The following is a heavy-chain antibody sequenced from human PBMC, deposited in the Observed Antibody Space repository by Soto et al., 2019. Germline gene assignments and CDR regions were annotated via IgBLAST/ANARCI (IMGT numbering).Heavy chain of an antibody. CDR2: ISGGGGNT. D-gene: IGHD6-19*01. CDR1: GFAFSDYS. V-gene: IGHV3-23*01. J-gene: IGHJ4*02. CDR3: AKETYGSGWTLDS. Sequence: DVQLLESGGGVVQSGGSLRLSCSASGFAFSDYSMHWVRQAPGKGPEWVSAISGGGGNTYYAGSVTGRFTISRDNSRNTLYLQMHSLRDDATALYCCAKETYGSGWTLDSWGQGTRATFSS.